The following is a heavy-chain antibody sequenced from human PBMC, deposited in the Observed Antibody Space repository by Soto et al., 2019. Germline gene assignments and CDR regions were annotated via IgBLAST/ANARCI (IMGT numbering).Heavy chain of an antibody. CDR3: ARGTYYYDSSGYYFDY. V-gene: IGHV4-59*01. CDR2: IYYSGST. CDR1: GGSISSYY. Sequence: SETLSLTCTVSGGSISSYYWSWIRQPPGKGLEWIGYIYYSGSTNYNPSLKSRVTISVDTSKNQFSLKVSSATAADTAVYYCARGTYYYDSSGYYFDYWGQGTLVTVSS. D-gene: IGHD3-22*01. J-gene: IGHJ4*02.